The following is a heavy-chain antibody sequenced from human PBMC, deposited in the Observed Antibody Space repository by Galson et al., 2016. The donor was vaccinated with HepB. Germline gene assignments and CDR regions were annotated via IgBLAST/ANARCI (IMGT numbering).Heavy chain of an antibody. J-gene: IGHJ4*02. CDR1: GFSLRSHW. CDR2: IHQDGSVE. V-gene: IGHV3-7*03. D-gene: IGHD6-13*01. CDR3: ARIAADGSTFDY. Sequence: SLRLSCAVSGFSLRSHWMSWFRQAPGKGLEWVANIHQDGSVEKYVDSVKGRFTIFKDNAKNSLYLKLNSLSAEDTAMFYCARIAADGSTFDYWGQGTLVTVSS.